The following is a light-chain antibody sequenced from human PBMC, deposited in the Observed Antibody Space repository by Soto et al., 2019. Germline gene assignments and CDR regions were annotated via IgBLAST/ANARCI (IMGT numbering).Light chain of an antibody. CDR3: SSYTTSSTV. Sequence: QYALTQPASVSGSPGQSITISCTATSSYGADYKDVSWYQQHPGNAPKLMIYEVTYRPSGVSNRFSGSKSGNTASLTISGLQAEDEAEYYCSSYTTSSTVFGTGTKLTVL. CDR1: SSYGADYKD. CDR2: EVT. V-gene: IGLV2-14*01. J-gene: IGLJ1*01.